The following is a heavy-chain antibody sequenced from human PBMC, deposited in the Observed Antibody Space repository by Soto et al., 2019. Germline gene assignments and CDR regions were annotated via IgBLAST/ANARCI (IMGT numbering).Heavy chain of an antibody. CDR2: IYYSVST. V-gene: IGHV4-30-4*01. J-gene: IGHJ4*02. CDR3: ARVWSSIAVRPFDY. Sequence: QVQLQESGPGLVKPSQTLSLTCTVSGGFISSGDYYWNWIRQPPGKGLEWIGYIYYSVSTYYNPSLKSRVTISLDTSKNQFSLMLSSVTAADAAVYYCARVWSSIAVRPFDYCCQGRLVTVS. CDR1: GGFISSGDYY. D-gene: IGHD6-6*01.